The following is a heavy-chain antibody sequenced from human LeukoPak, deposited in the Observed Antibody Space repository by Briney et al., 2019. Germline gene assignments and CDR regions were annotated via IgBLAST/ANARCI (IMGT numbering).Heavy chain of an antibody. D-gene: IGHD6-19*01. V-gene: IGHV1-8*03. Sequence: ASVKVSCKASGYDFTKYDINWVRQATGQGLEWMGWINPNSANTGYAEKFQGRVTIYMNYYISTVYMELSDLTFEDTALYYCARVGTDVAGLDDAFDVWGQGTLVTVSS. CDR2: INPNSANT. CDR3: ARVGTDVAGLDDAFDV. J-gene: IGHJ4*02. CDR1: GYDFTKYD.